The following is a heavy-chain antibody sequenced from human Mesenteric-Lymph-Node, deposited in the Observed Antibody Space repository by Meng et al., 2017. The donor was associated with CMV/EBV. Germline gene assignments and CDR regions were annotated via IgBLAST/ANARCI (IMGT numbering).Heavy chain of an antibody. D-gene: IGHD3-16*01. J-gene: IGHJ4*02. Sequence: QVQLVQAGAELRKPGASAKVSCKASGYTFSSYAMHWVRQAPGQRLEWMGWINIVEDKTKTSQNFQGRVTLTRDTSANTAYMELSSLRSDDTAVYYCARTNNWGFDYWGQGTLVTVSS. V-gene: IGHV1-3*04. CDR1: GYTFSSYA. CDR2: INIVEDKT. CDR3: ARTNNWGFDY.